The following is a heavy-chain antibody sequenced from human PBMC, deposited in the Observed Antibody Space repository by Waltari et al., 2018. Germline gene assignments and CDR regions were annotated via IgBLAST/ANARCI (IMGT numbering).Heavy chain of an antibody. J-gene: IGHJ6*02. Sequence: QVQLQESGPGLVKPSQTLSLTCTVSGGSISSGSYSWIWIRQPAGKGLEWIGRIYTSGRTNYNPSLKSRVTISVDTSKNQFSLKLSSVTAADTAVYYCASRITMIDPRGMDVWGQGTTVTVSS. CDR2: IYTSGRT. D-gene: IGHD3-22*01. V-gene: IGHV4-61*02. CDR3: ASRITMIDPRGMDV. CDR1: GGSISSGSYS.